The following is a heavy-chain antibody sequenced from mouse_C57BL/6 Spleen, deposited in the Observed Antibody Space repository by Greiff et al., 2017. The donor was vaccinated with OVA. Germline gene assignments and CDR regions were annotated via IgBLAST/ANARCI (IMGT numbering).Heavy chain of an antibody. V-gene: IGHV1-64*01. D-gene: IGHD2-3*01. CDR3: ARGDGYYVFAY. CDR1: GYTFTSYW. Sequence: QVQLQQPGAELVKPGASVKLSCKASGYTFTSYWMYWVKQRPGQGLEWIGMIHPNSGSTNYNEKFKSKATLTVDKSSSTAYMQLSSLTSEDSAVYYCARGDGYYVFAYWGQGTLVTVSA. J-gene: IGHJ3*01. CDR2: IHPNSGST.